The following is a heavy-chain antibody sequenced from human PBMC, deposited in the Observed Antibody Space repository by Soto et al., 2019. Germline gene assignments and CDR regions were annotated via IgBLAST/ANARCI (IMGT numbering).Heavy chain of an antibody. CDR3: ARQRGSRDGYNCYDY. CDR2: IYYSGST. Sequence: SDTLSLTCTVSGGSISSSIYYWVWIRQPPGKVLEWIGSIYYSGSTYYNPSLKSRVTISVDTSKNQFSLKLSSVTAADTAVYYCARQRGSRDGYNCYDYWGQGTLVTVSS. D-gene: IGHD5-12*01. CDR1: GGSISSSIYY. J-gene: IGHJ4*02. V-gene: IGHV4-39*01.